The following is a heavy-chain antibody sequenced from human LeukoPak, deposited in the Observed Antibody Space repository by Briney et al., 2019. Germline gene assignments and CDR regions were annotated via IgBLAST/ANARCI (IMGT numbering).Heavy chain of an antibody. V-gene: IGHV3-30*18. CDR3: AKDAAIQYQLLWVYYYGMDV. J-gene: IGHJ6*02. Sequence: GRSLRLSCVASGFTLSSYGMHWVRQAPGKGLEWVAVISYDGSNKYYADSVKGRFTISRDNSKNTLYLQMNSLRAEDTAVYYCAKDAAIQYQLLWVYYYGMDVWGQGTTVTVSS. CDR1: GFTLSSYG. D-gene: IGHD2-2*01. CDR2: ISYDGSNK.